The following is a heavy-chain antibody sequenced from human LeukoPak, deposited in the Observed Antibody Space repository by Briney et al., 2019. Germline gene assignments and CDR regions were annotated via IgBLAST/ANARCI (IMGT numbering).Heavy chain of an antibody. Sequence: SGRSLRLSCAASGFTFSSYALHWVRQAPGKGLEWVSAISGSGGSTYYADSVKGRFTISRDNSKNTLYLQMNSLRAEDTAVYYCAKGGIYYDSSGYWDYWGQGTLVTVSS. CDR2: ISGSGGST. V-gene: IGHV3-23*01. CDR3: AKGGIYYDSSGYWDY. CDR1: GFTFSSYA. D-gene: IGHD3-22*01. J-gene: IGHJ4*02.